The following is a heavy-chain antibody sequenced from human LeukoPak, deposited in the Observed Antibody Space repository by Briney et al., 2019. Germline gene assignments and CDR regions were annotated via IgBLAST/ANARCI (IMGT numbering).Heavy chain of an antibody. Sequence: GGSLRLSCAASGFTFSSYTMSWVRQAPGKGLEWVSAISGSGASTFYADSVKGRFTISRDNSKITLYLQMNSLRAEDTALYYCAKAVVIVPSATPFDYWGQGTLVTVSS. J-gene: IGHJ4*02. CDR3: AKAVVIVPSATPFDY. CDR1: GFTFSSYT. D-gene: IGHD2-2*01. V-gene: IGHV3-23*01. CDR2: ISGSGAST.